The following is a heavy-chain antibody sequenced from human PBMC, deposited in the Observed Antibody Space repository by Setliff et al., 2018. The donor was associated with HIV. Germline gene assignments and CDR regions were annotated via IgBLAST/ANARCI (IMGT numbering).Heavy chain of an antibody. CDR3: ARGFYGDYYFDY. CDR1: GYSFTSYW. D-gene: IGHD4-17*01. CDR2: IDPSNSNT. J-gene: IGHJ4*02. V-gene: IGHV5-10-1*01. Sequence: GESLKISCKGSGYSFTSYWISWVRQMPGKGLEWMGRIDPSNSNTNYSPSFQGHVTISADKSISTAYLQWSSLKASDTAMYYCARGFYGDYYFDYWGQGTQVTVSS.